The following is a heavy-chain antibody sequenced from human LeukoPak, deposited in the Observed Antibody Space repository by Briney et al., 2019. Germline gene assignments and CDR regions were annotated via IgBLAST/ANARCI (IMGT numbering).Heavy chain of an antibody. D-gene: IGHD4-17*01. J-gene: IGHJ4*02. V-gene: IGHV1-18*01. CDR2: ISAYNGNT. CDR3: ARGDYGDYFDY. Sequence: ASVKVSCKAFGYTFISYGISWVRQAPGQGLGWMGWISAYNGNTNYAQKLQGRVTMTTDTSTSTAYMELRSLRYDDTAVYYCARGDYGDYFDYWGQGTLVTVSS. CDR1: GYTFISYG.